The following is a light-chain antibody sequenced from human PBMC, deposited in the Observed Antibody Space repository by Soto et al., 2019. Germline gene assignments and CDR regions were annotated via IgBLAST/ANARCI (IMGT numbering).Light chain of an antibody. CDR1: HSVTTN. J-gene: IGKJ4*01. V-gene: IGKV3-15*01. Sequence: EVVMTQSPATLSVSPGERVTFSCRASHSVTTNLAWYQHKPGQSPRLLISDASTGASGIPPRFSGSGSGTEFTLTIDRLQSADFAVYYCQQYDRWPVTFGGGTKVDI. CDR3: QQYDRWPVT. CDR2: DAS.